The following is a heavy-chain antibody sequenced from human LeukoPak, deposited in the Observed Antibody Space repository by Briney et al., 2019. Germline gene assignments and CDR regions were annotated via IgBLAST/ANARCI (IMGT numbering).Heavy chain of an antibody. V-gene: IGHV5-51*01. D-gene: IGHD6-13*01. CDR1: GYSFTSSW. Sequence: GESLKISCKGPGYSFTSSWIAGVRQPPGKGLGWMGIIYLGGVSETRYSPSFQGEVTISADKSISTAYLQWSSLKASDTAMYYCARHEGFSRGAFTIWGQGTMVTVSS. J-gene: IGHJ3*02. CDR3: ARHEGFSRGAFTI. CDR2: IYLGGVSET.